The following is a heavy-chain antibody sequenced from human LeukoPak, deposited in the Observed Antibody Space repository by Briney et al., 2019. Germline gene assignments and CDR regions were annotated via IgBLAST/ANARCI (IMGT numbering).Heavy chain of an antibody. V-gene: IGHV1-18*04. CDR2: ISAYNGNT. J-gene: IGHJ6*03. Sequence: GESLKISCKGSGYSFTSYWIGWVRQAPGQGLEWMGWISAYNGNTNYAQKLQGRVTMTTDTSTSTAYMELSSLRSEDTAVYYCARSVRGVAQYYYYYYMDVWGKGTTVTISS. CDR1: GYSFTSYW. D-gene: IGHD3-10*01. CDR3: ARSVRGVAQYYYYYYMDV.